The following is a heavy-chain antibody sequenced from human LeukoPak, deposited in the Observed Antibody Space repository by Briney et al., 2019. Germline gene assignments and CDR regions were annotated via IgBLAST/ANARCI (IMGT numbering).Heavy chain of an antibody. CDR1: GYTFTGYY. D-gene: IGHD2-2*03. CDR3: ARAGYCSSTTCYDWFDP. J-gene: IGHJ5*02. CDR2: INPNSGGT. Sequence: ASVKVSCKASGYTFTGYYMHWVRQAPGQGLEWMGWINPNSGGTNYAQKFQGRVTMTRDTSISTAYMELSRLRSDDTAVYYCARAGYCSSTTCYDWFDPWGQGTLVPVSS. V-gene: IGHV1-2*02.